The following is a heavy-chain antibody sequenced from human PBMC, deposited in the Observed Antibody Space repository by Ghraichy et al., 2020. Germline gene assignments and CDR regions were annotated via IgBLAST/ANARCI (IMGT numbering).Heavy chain of an antibody. CDR2: ISPTSAYI. J-gene: IGHJ4*02. CDR1: GFTFSSYS. D-gene: IGHD2-2*01. Sequence: GGSLRLSCAASGFTFSSYSMNWVRQAPGKGLEWVSSISPTSAYIHYVDSVKGRFTISRDNAENSLYLQMNSLRAEDTAVYYCARRYCSTSSTCSKDFDFWGQGTLVTVSS. V-gene: IGHV3-21*01. CDR3: ARRYCSTSSTCSKDFDF.